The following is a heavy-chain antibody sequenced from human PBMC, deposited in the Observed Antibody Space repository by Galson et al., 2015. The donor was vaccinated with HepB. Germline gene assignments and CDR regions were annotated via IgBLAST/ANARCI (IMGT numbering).Heavy chain of an antibody. D-gene: IGHD2-15*01. CDR3: AGFPGGGGHAFDY. CDR1: GVSIRSYY. J-gene: IGHJ4*02. Sequence: SETLSLTCTVSGVSIRSYYWSWIRQPPGKGLEWIGYTFYSGSAKYNPFLKSRVTISIDTSKNQFSLKLTSVTAADTAIYYCAGFPGGGGHAFDYWGQGSLVSVSS. CDR2: TFYSGSA. V-gene: IGHV4-59*01.